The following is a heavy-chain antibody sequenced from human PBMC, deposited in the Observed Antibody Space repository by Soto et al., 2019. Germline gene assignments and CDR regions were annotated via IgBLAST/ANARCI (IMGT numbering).Heavy chain of an antibody. CDR1: GFTFSSYA. Sequence: GGSLRLSCSASGFTFSSYAMHWVRQAPGKGLEYVSAISSNGGSTYYADSVKGRFTISRDNSKNTLYLQMSSLRAEDTAVYYCVKEVKVAAANRWFDPWGQGTLVTVSS. V-gene: IGHV3-64D*08. J-gene: IGHJ5*02. D-gene: IGHD6-13*01. CDR3: VKEVKVAAANRWFDP. CDR2: ISSNGGST.